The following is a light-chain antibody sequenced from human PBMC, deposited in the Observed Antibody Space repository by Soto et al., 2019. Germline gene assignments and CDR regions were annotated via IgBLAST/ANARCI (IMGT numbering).Light chain of an antibody. V-gene: IGKV3-11*01. J-gene: IGKJ3*01. CDR3: QQRSNWPPFT. CDR2: DAS. Sequence: EIVLTQSPDTLSLSPGERATLSCRASQSVGSFLAWYQQKPGQAPRLLIYDASIRATGIPARFSGSGSGTDFTFTISSLEPEDFALYYCQQRSNWPPFTFGPGTKADVK. CDR1: QSVGSF.